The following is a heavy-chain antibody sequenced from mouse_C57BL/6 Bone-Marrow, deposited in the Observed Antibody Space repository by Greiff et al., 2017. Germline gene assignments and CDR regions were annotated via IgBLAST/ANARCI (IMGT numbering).Heavy chain of an antibody. J-gene: IGHJ4*01. CDR2: IYYSGTI. D-gene: IGHD1-1*01. CDR3: AVDYYGSSLDAMDY. Sequence: EVHLVESGPGLVKPSQTVFLTCTVTGISITTGNYRWSWIRQFPGHKLEWIGYIYYSGTITYNPSLTSRTTITRDTPKNQFFLEMNSLTAEDTATYYCAVDYYGSSLDAMDYWGQGTSVTVSS. V-gene: IGHV3-5*01. CDR1: GISITTGNYR.